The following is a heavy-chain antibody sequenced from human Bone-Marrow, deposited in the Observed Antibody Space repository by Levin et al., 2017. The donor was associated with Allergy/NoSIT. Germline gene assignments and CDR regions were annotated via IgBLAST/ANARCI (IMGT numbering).Heavy chain of an antibody. D-gene: IGHD1-26*01. CDR2: ISQHSEHS. CDR1: GFRFSTYT. V-gene: IGHV3-21*04. J-gene: IGHJ4*02. CDR3: TTDGVSYYNN. Sequence: GESLKISCAASGFRFSTYTMNWVRQAPGKGLEWVSSISQHSEHSFYAESVKGRFTVSRDNAKKSLYLQMNSLRADDTGVYYCTTDGVSYYNNWGQGTQVTVSS.